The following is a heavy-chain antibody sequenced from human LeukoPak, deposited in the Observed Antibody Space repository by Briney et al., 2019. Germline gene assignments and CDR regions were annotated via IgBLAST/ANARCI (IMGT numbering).Heavy chain of an antibody. CDR3: AKDLWGYKGY. CDR2: IRYDGSNK. Sequence: GGSLRLSCAASGFTFSSYGMHWVRQAPGKGLEWVAFIRYDGSNKYYAGSVKGRFTISRDNSKNTLYLQMNSLRAEDTAVYYCAKDLWGYKGYWGQGTLVTVSS. D-gene: IGHD5-12*01. CDR1: GFTFSSYG. J-gene: IGHJ4*02. V-gene: IGHV3-30*02.